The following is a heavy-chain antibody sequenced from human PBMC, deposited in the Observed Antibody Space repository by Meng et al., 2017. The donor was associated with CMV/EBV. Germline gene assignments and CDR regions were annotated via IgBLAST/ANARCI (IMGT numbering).Heavy chain of an antibody. Sequence: LRLSCTVSGGSISSGDYYWSWIRQPPGKGLEWIGYIYYSGSTYYNPSLKSRVTISVDTYKNQFSLKLSSVTAADTAVYYCARGGGSSGYLDAFDIWGQGTMVTVSS. J-gene: IGHJ3*02. CDR2: IYYSGST. V-gene: IGHV4-30-4*08. D-gene: IGHD3-22*01. CDR1: GGSISSGDYY. CDR3: ARGGGSSGYLDAFDI.